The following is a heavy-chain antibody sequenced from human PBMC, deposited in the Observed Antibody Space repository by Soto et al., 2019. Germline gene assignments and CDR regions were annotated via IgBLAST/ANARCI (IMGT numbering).Heavy chain of an antibody. CDR3: ATVTGNAFAI. V-gene: IGHV4-30-4*01. Sequence: SETLSLTCAVSGGSISSGGYYWSWIRQPPGKGLEWIGYIFYSGDTYYSPSLQSRVSILVDTSKNQFSLKLSSVTAADTAVYYCATVTGNAFAIWGQGTLVTVSS. CDR1: GGSISSGGYY. CDR2: IFYSGDT. J-gene: IGHJ4*02. D-gene: IGHD1-20*01.